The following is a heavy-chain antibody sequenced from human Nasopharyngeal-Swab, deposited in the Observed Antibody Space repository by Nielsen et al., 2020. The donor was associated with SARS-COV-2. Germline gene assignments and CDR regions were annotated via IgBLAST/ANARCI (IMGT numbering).Heavy chain of an antibody. D-gene: IGHD4-23*01. CDR2: IYTSGST. Sequence: SETLSLTCTVSGGSISSGSYYWSWIRQPAGKGLEWIGRIYTSGSTNYNPSLKSRVTISVDTSKNQFSLKLSSVTAADTAVYYCASAAGGNRYWYFDLWGRGTLVTVSS. V-gene: IGHV4-61*02. J-gene: IGHJ2*01. CDR1: GGSISSGSYY. CDR3: ASAAGGNRYWYFDL.